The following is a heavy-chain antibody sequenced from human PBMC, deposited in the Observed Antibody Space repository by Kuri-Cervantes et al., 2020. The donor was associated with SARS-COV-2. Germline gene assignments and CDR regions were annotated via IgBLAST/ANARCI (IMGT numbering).Heavy chain of an antibody. J-gene: IGHJ2*01. D-gene: IGHD2-21*02. CDR2: IYYSGST. Sequence: SETLSLTCTVSGDSISSGDYYWSWIRQPPGKGLEWIGYIYYSGSTYYNPSLKSRVTTSVDTSKNQFSLKLSSVTAADTAVYYCATEARSHRRLTAPWYSDLWGRGTLVTVSS. V-gene: IGHV4-30-4*01. CDR1: GDSISSGDYY. CDR3: ATEARSHRRLTAPWYSDL.